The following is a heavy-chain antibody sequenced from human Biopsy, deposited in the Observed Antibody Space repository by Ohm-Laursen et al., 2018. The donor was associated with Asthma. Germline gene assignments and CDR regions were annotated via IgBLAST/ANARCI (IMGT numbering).Heavy chain of an antibody. CDR3: ARKAGSCISRTCYSLDF. V-gene: IGHV1-69*13. CDR1: GGTFNTYV. Sequence: SVKVSCKSLGGTFNTYVIGWVRQAPGQGLEWMGGINSVFGTTTYPQKFQDRVTITADDSTSTVYMELSSLRSEDPAVYYCARKAGSCISRTCYSLDFWGQGALVTVSS. CDR2: INSVFGTT. D-gene: IGHD2-2*01. J-gene: IGHJ4*02.